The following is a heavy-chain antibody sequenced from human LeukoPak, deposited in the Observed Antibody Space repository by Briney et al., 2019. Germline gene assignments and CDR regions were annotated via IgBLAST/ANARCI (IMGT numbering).Heavy chain of an antibody. V-gene: IGHV1-69*06. CDR3: ARDGGCSGGSCPFGY. J-gene: IGHJ4*02. CDR1: GGTFSSYA. Sequence: SVKVSCKASGGTFSSYAISWVRQAPGQGLEWMGGIIPIFGTANYAQKFQGRVTITADKSTSTAYMELSSLRSEDTAVYYCARDGGCSGGSCPFGYWGQGTLVTVSS. D-gene: IGHD2-15*01. CDR2: IIPIFGTA.